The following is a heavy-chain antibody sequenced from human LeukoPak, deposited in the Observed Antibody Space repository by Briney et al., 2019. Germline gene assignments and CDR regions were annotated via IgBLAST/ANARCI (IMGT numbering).Heavy chain of an antibody. CDR1: GFTLSDYY. Sequence: PGGSLRLSCAASGFTLSDYYMSWIRQAPGKGLEWVSYISSSGSTIYYADSVKGRFTISRDNAKNSLYLQMNSLRAEDTAVYYCARDPTPHCSSTSCPQGDYWGQGTLVTVSS. CDR2: ISSSGSTI. CDR3: ARDPTPHCSSTSCPQGDY. V-gene: IGHV3-11*04. J-gene: IGHJ4*02. D-gene: IGHD2-2*01.